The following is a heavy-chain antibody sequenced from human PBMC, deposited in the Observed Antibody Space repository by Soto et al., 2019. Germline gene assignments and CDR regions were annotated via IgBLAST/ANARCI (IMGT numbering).Heavy chain of an antibody. CDR2: IWFDGSSK. J-gene: IGHJ4*02. Sequence: PGGSLRLSCAASGFTLSNYAMFWVRQAPGKGLEWVALIWFDGSSKYYGDSVKGRFTISRDNSKNTLYLQMNSLRAEDTAVYYCATGVKFYFDYWGQGTLVTVSS. V-gene: IGHV3-33*01. D-gene: IGHD3-10*01. CDR3: ATGVKFYFDY. CDR1: GFTLSNYA.